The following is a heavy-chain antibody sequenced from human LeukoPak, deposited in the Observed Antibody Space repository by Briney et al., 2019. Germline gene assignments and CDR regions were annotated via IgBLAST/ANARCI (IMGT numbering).Heavy chain of an antibody. Sequence: SETLSLTCTPAGGSISSYYWSWIRQPPGKGLEWIGYIYYSGSTNYNSSLKSRVTISVDTSKNQFSLRLSSVTAADTAVYYCARVTGYMIEDYFDYWGQGTLVTVSS. CDR2: IYYSGST. CDR1: GGSISSYY. J-gene: IGHJ4*02. D-gene: IGHD3-22*01. V-gene: IGHV4-59*01. CDR3: ARVTGYMIEDYFDY.